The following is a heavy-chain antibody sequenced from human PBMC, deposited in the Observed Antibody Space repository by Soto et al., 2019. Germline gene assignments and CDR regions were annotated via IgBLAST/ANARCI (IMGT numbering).Heavy chain of an antibody. J-gene: IGHJ4*02. D-gene: IGHD2-2*01. CDR1: GGSISSGGYY. Sequence: TSETLSLTCTVSGGSISSGGYYWSWIRQHPGKGLEWIGYIYYSGSTYYNPSLKSRVTISADTSENQFSLKLNSVTAADTAVYFCARRVRYCSSTNCYGGGLDFWGQGTLVTVSS. CDR2: IYYSGST. CDR3: ARRVRYCSSTNCYGGGLDF. V-gene: IGHV4-31*03.